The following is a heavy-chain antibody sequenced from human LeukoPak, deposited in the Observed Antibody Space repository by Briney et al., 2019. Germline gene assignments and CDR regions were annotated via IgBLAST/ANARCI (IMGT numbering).Heavy chain of an antibody. J-gene: IGHJ4*02. V-gene: IGHV4-34*01. Sequence: SETLSLTCAVYGGSFSGYYWSWIRQPPGKGLEWIGEINHSGSTNYNPSLKSRVTISVDTSKNQFSLKLSSVTAADTAVYYCARGRITMVRGAMTYYFDYWGQGILVTVSS. CDR1: GGSFSGYY. D-gene: IGHD3-10*01. CDR3: ARGRITMVRGAMTYYFDY. CDR2: INHSGST.